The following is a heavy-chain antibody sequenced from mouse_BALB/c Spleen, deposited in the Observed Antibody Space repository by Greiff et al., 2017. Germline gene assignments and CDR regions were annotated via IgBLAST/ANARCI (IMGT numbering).Heavy chain of an antibody. D-gene: IGHD1-1*01. J-gene: IGHJ1*01. Sequence: QVQLQQPGAELVKPGASVKLSCKASGYTFTSYYMYWVKQRPGQGLEWIGGINPSNGGTNFNEKFKSKATLTVDKSSSTAYMQLSSLTSEDSAVYYCTRPLYGSSYYWYCDVWGAGTTVTVSS. CDR3: TRPLYGSSYYWYCDV. CDR2: INPSNGGT. CDR1: GYTFTSYY. V-gene: IGHV1S81*02.